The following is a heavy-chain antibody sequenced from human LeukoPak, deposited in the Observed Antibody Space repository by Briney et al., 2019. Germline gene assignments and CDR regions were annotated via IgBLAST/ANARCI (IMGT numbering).Heavy chain of an antibody. CDR2: IYNSGNIY. CDR1: GGSIASGGYF. J-gene: IGHJ4*02. D-gene: IGHD4/OR15-4a*01. V-gene: IGHV4-31*03. CDR3: ARDVGATYYFDY. Sequence: PSETLSLTCTVSGGSIASGGYFWRWIRQHPGKALEWVGYIYNSGNIYYYNPSLKSRVRISVDTSKNHFSLSLSSVTAADTAVYYCARDVGATYYFDYWGQGTLVTVSS.